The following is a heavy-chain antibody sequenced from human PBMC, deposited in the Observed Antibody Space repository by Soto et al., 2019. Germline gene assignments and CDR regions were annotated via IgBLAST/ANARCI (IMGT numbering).Heavy chain of an antibody. CDR2: ISASGSTT. CDR3: AKDRQSGSGWYWDY. J-gene: IGHJ4*02. V-gene: IGHV3-23*01. D-gene: IGHD6-19*01. Sequence: EVQLLESGGGLVQPGGSLRLSCAASGFTFSSYAMSWVRQAPGKGLEWVSAISASGSTTYYSDSVKGRFTISRDNSKNTLYLQMNSLRAEDTAVYYCAKDRQSGSGWYWDYWGQGTLVTVSS. CDR1: GFTFSSYA.